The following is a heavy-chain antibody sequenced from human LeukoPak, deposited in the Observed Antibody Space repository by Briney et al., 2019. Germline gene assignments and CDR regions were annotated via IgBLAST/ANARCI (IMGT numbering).Heavy chain of an antibody. Sequence: SETLSLTCTVSGGSISSYYWSWIRQPPGKGLEWIGYIYYSGSTNYNPSLKSRVTISVDTSKNQFSLKLSSVTAADTAVYYCAREADYDLGSYRVLGDAFEIWGQGTMVTVSS. V-gene: IGHV4-59*01. J-gene: IGHJ3*02. CDR3: AREADYDLGSYRVLGDAFEI. CDR2: IYYSGST. D-gene: IGHD3-10*01. CDR1: GGSISSYY.